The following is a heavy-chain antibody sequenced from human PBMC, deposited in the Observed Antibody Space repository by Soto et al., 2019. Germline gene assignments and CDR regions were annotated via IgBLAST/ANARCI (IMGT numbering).Heavy chain of an antibody. CDR1: GFTFSSYG. Sequence: GGSLRLSCAVSGFTFSSYGMHWVRQAPGKGLEWVAIISYDGSKKYYLDSVKGRFTISRDNSKNTLYLQMNSLRAEDTAVYYCAKDPHSSGYYDPIDYWGQGTLVTVSS. J-gene: IGHJ4*02. CDR3: AKDPHSSGYYDPIDY. D-gene: IGHD3-22*01. CDR2: ISYDGSKK. V-gene: IGHV3-30*18.